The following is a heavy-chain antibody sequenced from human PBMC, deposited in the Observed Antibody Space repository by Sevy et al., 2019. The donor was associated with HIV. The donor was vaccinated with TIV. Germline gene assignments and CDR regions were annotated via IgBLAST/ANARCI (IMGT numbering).Heavy chain of an antibody. CDR3: AKVRYSWSLGACDY. CDR2: ISWNSNSI. CDR1: GLTFDNYG. D-gene: IGHD1-26*01. J-gene: IGHJ4*02. V-gene: IGHV3-9*01. Sequence: GGSLRLSCVVSGLTFDNYGMHWVREVPGKGLEWVSGISWNSNSISYADSMKGRLTISRDNAKNSLYLQIDSLRTEDTAIYYCAKVRYSWSLGACDYWGQGTLVTVSS.